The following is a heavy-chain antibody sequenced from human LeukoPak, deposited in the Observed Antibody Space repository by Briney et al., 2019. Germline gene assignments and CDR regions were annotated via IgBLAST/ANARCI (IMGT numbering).Heavy chain of an antibody. D-gene: IGHD6-13*01. Sequence: SVKVSCKASGGTFSSYAISWVRQAPGQGLEWMGGIIPIFGTANYAQKFQGRVTITADESTSTAYMELSSLRSEDTAVYYCARIIAAAGTPWFDPWGQGTLVTVSS. V-gene: IGHV1-69*13. CDR2: IIPIFGTA. J-gene: IGHJ5*02. CDR1: GGTFSSYA. CDR3: ARIIAAAGTPWFDP.